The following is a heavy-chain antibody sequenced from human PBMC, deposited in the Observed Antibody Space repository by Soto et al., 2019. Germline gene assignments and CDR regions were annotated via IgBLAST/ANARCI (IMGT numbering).Heavy chain of an antibody. CDR1: GGSFSGYY. J-gene: IGHJ4*02. D-gene: IGHD2-8*01. Sequence: TSETLSLTCAVYGGSFSGYYWSWIRQPPGKGLEWIGEIKHSGSTNYNPSLKSRVTISIDTSKNQFSLKLSSVTAADTAVYYCARRYAGNFDYWGQGTLVTVSS. CDR2: IKHSGST. CDR3: ARRYAGNFDY. V-gene: IGHV4-34*01.